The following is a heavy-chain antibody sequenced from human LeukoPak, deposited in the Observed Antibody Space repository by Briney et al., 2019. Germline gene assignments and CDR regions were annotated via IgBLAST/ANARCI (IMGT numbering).Heavy chain of an antibody. CDR2: ISSSGSTI. V-gene: IGHV3-11*01. Sequence: GGSLRLSCAASGFTFSDYYMSWIRQAPGEGLEWVSYISSSGSTIYYADSVKGRFTISRDNANNSLYLQMNSLRAEDTAVYYCARDDSGIVVVVAGVFDYWCQGTLVTVSS. J-gene: IGHJ4*02. CDR1: GFTFSDYY. D-gene: IGHD2-15*01. CDR3: ARDDSGIVVVVAGVFDY.